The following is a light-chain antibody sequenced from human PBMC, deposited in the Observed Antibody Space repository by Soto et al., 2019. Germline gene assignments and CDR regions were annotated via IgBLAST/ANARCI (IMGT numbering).Light chain of an antibody. CDR2: DVS. Sequence: QSALTQPASVSGSPGQWITISCTGTTSDVGGYNYVSWYQQHPGKAPKLMIYDVSNRPSGVSNRFSGSMSGNTALLTISGLQAEDEADYYCSSYTSSNTVVFGGGTKLTVL. J-gene: IGLJ2*01. V-gene: IGLV2-14*01. CDR1: TSDVGGYNY. CDR3: SSYTSSNTVV.